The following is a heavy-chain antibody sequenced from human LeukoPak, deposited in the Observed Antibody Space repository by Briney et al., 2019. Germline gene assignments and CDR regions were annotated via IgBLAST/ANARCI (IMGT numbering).Heavy chain of an antibody. Sequence: GGSLRLSCAASGFTFSSYSMNWVRQAPGKGLEWVSYISSSSSNRYYADTVKGRFTISRDNAKNSLYLQMTSLRAEDTAVYYCARVRREQIRSYDILPHPSYWGQGTVVTVSS. CDR1: GFTFSSYS. V-gene: IGHV3-48*04. D-gene: IGHD3-9*01. CDR2: ISSSSSNR. J-gene: IGHJ4*02. CDR3: ARVRREQIRSYDILPHPSY.